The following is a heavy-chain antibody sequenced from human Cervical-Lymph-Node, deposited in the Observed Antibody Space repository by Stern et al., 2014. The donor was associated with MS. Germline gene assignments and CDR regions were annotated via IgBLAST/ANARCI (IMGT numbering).Heavy chain of an antibody. D-gene: IGHD3-3*01. Sequence: VQLVQSGAEVKKPRSSVKVSCKASGGTFSSYAISWVRQAPGQGLEWLGGIIPIFGTANYAQKFQGRVTITADQSTSPAYMELSSLRSEDTAVYYCARDVDGRFYNWFDPWGQGTLVTVSS. V-gene: IGHV1-69*01. CDR3: ARDVDGRFYNWFDP. CDR1: GGTFSSYA. CDR2: IIPIFGTA. J-gene: IGHJ5*02.